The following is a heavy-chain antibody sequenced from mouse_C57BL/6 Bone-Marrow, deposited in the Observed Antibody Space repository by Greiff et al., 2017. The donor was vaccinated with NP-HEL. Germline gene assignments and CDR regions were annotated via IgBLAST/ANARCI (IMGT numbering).Heavy chain of an antibody. CDR1: GYTFTSYW. Sequence: VQLQQPGAELVKPGASVKLSCKASGYTFTSYWMQWVKQRPGQGLEWIGVIDPSDSYTNYNQKFKGKATLTVDTSSSTAYMQLSSLTSEDSAVYYGARDYYGSSYMANEDRGQVTTVTAAS. J-gene: IGHJ4*01. CDR3: ARDYYGSSYMANED. V-gene: IGHV1-50*01. D-gene: IGHD1-1*01. CDR2: IDPSDSYT.